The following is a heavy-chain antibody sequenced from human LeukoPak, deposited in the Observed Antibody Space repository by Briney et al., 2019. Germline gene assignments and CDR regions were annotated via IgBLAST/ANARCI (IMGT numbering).Heavy chain of an antibody. V-gene: IGHV3-53*01. CDR1: GFTVISNY. J-gene: IGHJ4*02. CDR3: AGSPWLAQFDY. CDR2: IYGGGVT. Sequence: GGSLRLSCAASGFTVISNYMTWVRQAPGKGLEWVSVIYGGGVTLYSDSVKGRFTISRDNSKNTIYLQMNSLRAEDTAVYYCAGSPWLAQFDYWGQGALVTVSS. D-gene: IGHD6-19*01.